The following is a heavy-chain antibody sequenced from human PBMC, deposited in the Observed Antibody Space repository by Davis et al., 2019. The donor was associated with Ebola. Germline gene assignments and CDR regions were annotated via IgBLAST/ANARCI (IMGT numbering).Heavy chain of an antibody. CDR3: ARHDRDCSSTSCYMGEFGY. J-gene: IGHJ4*02. Sequence: GESLKISCKGSGYSFTNYWIGWVRQMPGKGLEWMGIIYPGDSDTRYSPSFQGRVTISADKSISTAYLQWSSLKASDTAMYYCARHDRDCSSTSCYMGEFGYWGQGTLVTVSS. V-gene: IGHV5-51*01. CDR2: IYPGDSDT. CDR1: GYSFTNYW. D-gene: IGHD2-2*02.